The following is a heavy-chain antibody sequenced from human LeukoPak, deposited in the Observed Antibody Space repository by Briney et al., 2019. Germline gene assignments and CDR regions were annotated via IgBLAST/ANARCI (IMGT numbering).Heavy chain of an antibody. CDR2: INPNSGAT. CDR3: ARDEQGGTTGGLGY. Sequence: ASVKVSCKVSGYTLTELSMHWVRQAPGKGLEWMGRINPNSGATHYPQKFQGRVTMTRDTSINTAYLELNSLRSDDTAIYYCARDEQGGTTGGLGYWGQGTRVTVSS. D-gene: IGHD4-17*01. V-gene: IGHV1-2*06. J-gene: IGHJ4*02. CDR1: GYTLTELS.